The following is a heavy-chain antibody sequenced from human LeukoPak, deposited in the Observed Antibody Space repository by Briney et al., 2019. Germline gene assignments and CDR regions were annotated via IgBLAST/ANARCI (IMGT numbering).Heavy chain of an antibody. Sequence: SDTVSLTCTVSGGSVTSGGYYWSWIRHHPEKGLKWIGYVYYTGSTYYNPSLKSLVTISSDTSKNQFSLKVSSVTAADTAVYYCARISAGRYGMDVRGQGTKVTVSS. D-gene: IGHD6-6*01. J-gene: IGHJ6*02. CDR1: GGSVTSGGYY. V-gene: IGHV4-31*01. CDR2: VYYTGST. CDR3: ARISAGRYGMDV.